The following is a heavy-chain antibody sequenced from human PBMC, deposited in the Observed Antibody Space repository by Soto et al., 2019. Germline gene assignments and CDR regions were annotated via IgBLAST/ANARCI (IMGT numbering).Heavy chain of an antibody. D-gene: IGHD6-6*01. CDR3: ARDSSSSGSFDY. Sequence: QVQLVESGGGVVQPGRSLRLSCAASGFTFSSYGMHWVRQAPGKGLEWVAVIWYDGSNKYYADSVKGRFTISRDNSKNTLYLQMNSLRAEDTAVYYCARDSSSSGSFDYLGQGTLVTVSS. CDR2: IWYDGSNK. J-gene: IGHJ4*02. CDR1: GFTFSSYG. V-gene: IGHV3-33*01.